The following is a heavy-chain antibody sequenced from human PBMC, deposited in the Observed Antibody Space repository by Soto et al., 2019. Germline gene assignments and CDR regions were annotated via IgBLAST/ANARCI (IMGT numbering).Heavy chain of an antibody. V-gene: IGHV4-30-2*01. CDR1: GGSISSGGYS. CDR3: AKDFKDVLLWFGELEGNNWFDP. Sequence: PSETLSLTCAVSGGSISSGGYSWSWIRQPPGKGLEWIGYIYHSGSTYYNPSLKSRVTISVDRSKNQFSLKLSSVTAADTAVYYCAKDFKDVLLWFGELEGNNWFDPWGQGTLVTVSS. J-gene: IGHJ5*02. CDR2: IYHSGST. D-gene: IGHD3-10*01.